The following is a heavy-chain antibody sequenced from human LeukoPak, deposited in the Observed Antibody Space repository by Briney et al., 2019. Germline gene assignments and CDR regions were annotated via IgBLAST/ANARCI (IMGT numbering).Heavy chain of an antibody. D-gene: IGHD5-24*01. CDR1: GYTFTGYY. Sequence: ASVKVSCKASGYTFTGYYMHWVRQAPGQGLEWMGRINPNSGGTNYAQKFQGRVTMTRDPSISTAYMEVSSLRSGDTAVYYCARDLGRDGYNYYSWGQGTLVTVSS. CDR2: INPNSGGT. V-gene: IGHV1-2*06. CDR3: ARDLGRDGYNYYS. J-gene: IGHJ4*02.